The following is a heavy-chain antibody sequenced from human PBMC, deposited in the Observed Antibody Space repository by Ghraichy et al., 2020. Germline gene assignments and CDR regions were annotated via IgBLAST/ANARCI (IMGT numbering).Heavy chain of an antibody. CDR1: GFTFTTYS. D-gene: IGHD1-26*01. CDR3: VRDWNPVVGAF. J-gene: IGHJ3*01. V-gene: IGHV3-74*01. CDR2: INGEGSST. Sequence: GESLNISCAASGFTFTTYSMFWVRQTPGKGLVCVSRINGEGSSTFYADSVKGRFTLSRDIAKNTLYLQMNSLRAEDTAIYYCVRDWNPVVGAFWGQGTMVTVSS.